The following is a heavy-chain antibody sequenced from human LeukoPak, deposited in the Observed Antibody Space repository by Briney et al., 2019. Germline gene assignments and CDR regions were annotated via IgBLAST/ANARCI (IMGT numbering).Heavy chain of an antibody. CDR3: ARGGAGTAYYDWDFFRFDY. CDR2: INPNSGVT. D-gene: IGHD5-12*01. Sequence: ASVKVSCKASGYTFTGHSMFWVRQAPGKGLEWMAWINPNSGVTSYAQKFQGRVTLTRDTSINTAYMELSRLRSDDTALYYCARGGAGTAYYDWDFFRFDYWGQGTLVTVSS. CDR1: GYTFTGHS. J-gene: IGHJ4*02. V-gene: IGHV1-2*02.